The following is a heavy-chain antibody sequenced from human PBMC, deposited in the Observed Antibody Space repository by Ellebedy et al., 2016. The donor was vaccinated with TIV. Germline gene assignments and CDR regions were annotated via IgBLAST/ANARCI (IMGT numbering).Heavy chain of an antibody. CDR1: GYSFTSYW. J-gene: IGHJ5*02. CDR3: ARRARFSNNHYYHSKVSSNSGIWFDP. Sequence: GESLKISCKGSGYSFTSYWIGWVRQMPGKGLEWMGIIYPGDSDTRYSPSFQGQVTISADKSISTAYLQWSSLKASDTAMYYCARRARFSNNHYYHSKVSSNSGIWFDPWGQGTLVTVSS. V-gene: IGHV5-51*01. D-gene: IGHD3-22*01. CDR2: IYPGDSDT.